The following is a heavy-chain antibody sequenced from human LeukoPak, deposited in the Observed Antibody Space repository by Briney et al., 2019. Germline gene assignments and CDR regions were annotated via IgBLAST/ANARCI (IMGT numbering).Heavy chain of an antibody. D-gene: IGHD3-22*01. V-gene: IGHV5-51*01. CDR2: IYPSESDT. CDR1: GYNFASYW. Sequence: GEALKISWKISGYNFASYWIAWVRQRPGKGLEWVGIIYPSESDTRYSPSFQGQVTISADKSISTAYLQWSSLKASDTAMYYCARMRYYDDSSGYPSDYWGQGTLVTVSS. CDR3: ARMRYYDDSSGYPSDY. J-gene: IGHJ4*02.